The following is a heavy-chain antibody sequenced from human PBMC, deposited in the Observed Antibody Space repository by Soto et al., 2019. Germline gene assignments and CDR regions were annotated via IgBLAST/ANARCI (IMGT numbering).Heavy chain of an antibody. J-gene: IGHJ4*02. CDR3: ARDDCSGGSCYFDY. CDR1: GYTFTGYY. CDR2: INPNSGRT. D-gene: IGHD2-15*01. V-gene: IGHV1-2*02. Sequence: ASVKVSCKASGYTFTGYYMHWVRQAPGQGLEWMGWINPNSGRTNYAQKFQGRVTITADESTSTAYMELSSLRSEDTAVYYCARDDCSGGSCYFDYWGQGTLVTVSS.